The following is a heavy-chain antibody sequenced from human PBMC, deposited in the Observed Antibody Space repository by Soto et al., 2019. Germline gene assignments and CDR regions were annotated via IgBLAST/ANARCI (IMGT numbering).Heavy chain of an antibody. V-gene: IGHV4-30-2*01. CDR2: IYHTGST. Sequence: QLQLQESGSGLVKPSQTLSLTCAVSGGSISGGGYSWSWIRQPPGKGLEWIGYIYHTGSTYYNPSLKSRVTMSVDDSKNQFSLKLRSVSAADTDVYYCARDQAGDGYSFDYWGQGTLVTVSS. D-gene: IGHD2-15*01. CDR3: ARDQAGDGYSFDY. J-gene: IGHJ4*02. CDR1: GGSISGGGYS.